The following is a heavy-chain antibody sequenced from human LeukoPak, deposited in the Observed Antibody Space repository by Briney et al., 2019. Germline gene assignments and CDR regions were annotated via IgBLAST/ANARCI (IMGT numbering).Heavy chain of an antibody. Sequence: SETLSLTCTVSGGSISISSYYWGWIRQPPGKGLEWIGSIYYSGSTYYNPSLKSRVTISVDTSKNQFSLKLSSVTAADTAVYYYANTILGDYYYYYMDVWGKGTTVTVSS. CDR3: ANTILGDYYYYYMDV. CDR1: GGSISISSYY. J-gene: IGHJ6*03. CDR2: IYYSGST. V-gene: IGHV4-39*01. D-gene: IGHD3-3*01.